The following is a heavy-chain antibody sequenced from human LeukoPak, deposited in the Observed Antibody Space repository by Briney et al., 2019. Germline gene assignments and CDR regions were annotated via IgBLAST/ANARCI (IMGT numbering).Heavy chain of an antibody. J-gene: IGHJ4*02. D-gene: IGHD6-13*01. CDR2: IRYDGSNK. Sequence: GRSLRLSCAASGFTFSSYGMHWVRQAPGKGLEWVAFIRYDGSNKYYADSVKGRFTISRDNSKNTLYLQMNSLRAEDTAVYYCAKERPTVAAAGPKNFDYWGQGTLVTVSS. CDR3: AKERPTVAAAGPKNFDY. V-gene: IGHV3-30*02. CDR1: GFTFSSYG.